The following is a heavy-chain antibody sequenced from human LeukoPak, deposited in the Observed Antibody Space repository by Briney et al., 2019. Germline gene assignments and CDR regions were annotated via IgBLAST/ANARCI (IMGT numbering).Heavy chain of an antibody. D-gene: IGHD1-26*01. Sequence: ASFKISCKASGYTFTSYGIRWVRQDPGQGLEWMGWLNANNGNTNYAQKLQGRVTMTTDTSTSAAYMELRSLRSDDTAVYYCARIFASGSYFHKKNWFDPWGQGTLVTVSS. V-gene: IGHV1-18*01. CDR1: GYTFTSYG. J-gene: IGHJ5*02. CDR2: LNANNGNT. CDR3: ARIFASGSYFHKKNWFDP.